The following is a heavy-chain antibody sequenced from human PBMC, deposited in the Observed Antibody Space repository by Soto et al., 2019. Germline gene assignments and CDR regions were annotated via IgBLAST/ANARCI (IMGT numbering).Heavy chain of an antibody. Sequence: SETLSLTCSVSGDSVSSGRYFWSWIRQSPVKGLEWIGNIYYSGSTNLNPSLKSRVTMSLDTSKNQFSLNLNSVTASDTAVYFCVSQRTSVLSQAYFDYWGPGALVTVSS. D-gene: IGHD2-8*01. CDR3: VSQRTSVLSQAYFDY. CDR1: GDSVSSGRYF. V-gene: IGHV4-61*01. CDR2: IYYSGST. J-gene: IGHJ4*02.